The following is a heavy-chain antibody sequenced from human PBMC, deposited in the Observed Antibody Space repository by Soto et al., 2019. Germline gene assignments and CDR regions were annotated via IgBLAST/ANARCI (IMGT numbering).Heavy chain of an antibody. D-gene: IGHD3-9*01. CDR3: AKVSYYDILAEYFDY. CDR2: ISGSGGST. J-gene: IGHJ4*02. Sequence: GGSLRLSCAASGFTFSSYAMSWVRQAPGKGLEWVSAISGSGGSTYYADSVKGRFTISRDNSKNTLYLQMNSLRAEDTAVYYCAKVSYYDILAEYFDYWGQGTLVTVSS. V-gene: IGHV3-23*01. CDR1: GFTFSSYA.